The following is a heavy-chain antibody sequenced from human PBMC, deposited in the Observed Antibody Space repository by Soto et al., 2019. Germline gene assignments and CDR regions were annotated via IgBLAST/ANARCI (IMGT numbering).Heavy chain of an antibody. CDR1: GGTFSSYA. V-gene: IGHV1-69*01. Sequence: QVQLVQSGAEVKKPGPSVKVSCKAPGGTFSSYAISWVRQAPGQGLEWMGGIITIFGTANYAQKFQGRVTITADESTSTAYMELSSLSSEDTAVYYCAICGAPGAYYFDYWGQGTLVTVSS. D-gene: IGHD1-26*01. CDR3: AICGAPGAYYFDY. J-gene: IGHJ4*02. CDR2: IITIFGTA.